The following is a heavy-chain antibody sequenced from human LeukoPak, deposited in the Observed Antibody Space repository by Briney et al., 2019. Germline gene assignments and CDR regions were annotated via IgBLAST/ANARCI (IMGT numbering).Heavy chain of an antibody. V-gene: IGHV4-34*01. J-gene: IGHJ5*02. Sequence: KPSETLSLTCAVYGGSFSGYYWSWIRQPPGKGLEWIGEINHSGSTNYNPSLKSRVTISVDTSKNQFSLKLSSVTAADTAVYYCAREVDDILTGYSQPSFDPWGQGTLVTVSS. D-gene: IGHD3-9*01. CDR1: GGSFSGYY. CDR3: AREVDDILTGYSQPSFDP. CDR2: INHSGST.